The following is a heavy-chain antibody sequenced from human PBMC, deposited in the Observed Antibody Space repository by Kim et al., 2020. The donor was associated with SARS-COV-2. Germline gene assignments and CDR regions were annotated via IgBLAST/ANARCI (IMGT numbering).Heavy chain of an antibody. Sequence: SETLSLTCTVSGGSISSYYWSWIRQPAGKGLEWIGRIYTSGSTNYNPSLKSRVIMLVDTYKNQSSLKLSSVTAADTAVDYFARDPYCSSTSGYTGHYYY. J-gene: IGHJ6*01. V-gene: IGHV4-4*07. D-gene: IGHD2-2*02. CDR3: ARDPYCSSTSGYTGHYYY. CDR1: GGSISSYY. CDR2: IYTSGST.